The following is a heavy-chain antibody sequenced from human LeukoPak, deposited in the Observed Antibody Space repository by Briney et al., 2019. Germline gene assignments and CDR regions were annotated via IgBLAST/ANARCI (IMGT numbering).Heavy chain of an antibody. CDR2: INWNGGRT. V-gene: IGHV3-20*04. J-gene: IGHJ6*04. Sequence: GGSLRLSCAASGFTFDDYGMSWVRQAPGRGLEWVSGINWNGGRTGYADSVKGRFTISRHNAKNSLYLQMNSLRAEDTALYYCAREGILGSSSVLDVWGKGTTVTVSS. D-gene: IGHD2-2*01. CDR1: GFTFDDYG. CDR3: AREGILGSSSVLDV.